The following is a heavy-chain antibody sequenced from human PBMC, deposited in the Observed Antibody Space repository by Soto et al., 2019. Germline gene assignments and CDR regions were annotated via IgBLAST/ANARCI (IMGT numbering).Heavy chain of an antibody. CDR2: IFQSGST. CDR3: ARVYSGSYSDY. V-gene: IGHV4-4*02. J-gene: IGHJ4*02. CDR1: GGSIRSNNW. Sequence: QVQLQESGPGLVKPSGTLSLTCAVSGGSIRSNNWWSWVRQPPGKGLEWIGEIFQSGSTNHNPSLKTRGTISVDKSKNQFSLKLSSVTAADTAVYYCARVYSGSYSDYWGQGTLVTVSS. D-gene: IGHD1-26*01.